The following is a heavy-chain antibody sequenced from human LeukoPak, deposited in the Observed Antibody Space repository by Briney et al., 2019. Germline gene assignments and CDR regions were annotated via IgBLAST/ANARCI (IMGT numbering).Heavy chain of an antibody. CDR1: GGSISSYY. J-gene: IGHJ4*02. Sequence: SETLSLTCTVSGGSISSYYWSWIRQPPGKGLDWIGYIYHTGTTNYNPSLKSRVTMSVDTSKNQFSLKLSSVTAADTAVYYCARQNPAAEGQGLDHWGQGALVTVSS. CDR3: ARQNPAAEGQGLDH. CDR2: IYHTGTT. D-gene: IGHD6-13*01. V-gene: IGHV4-59*08.